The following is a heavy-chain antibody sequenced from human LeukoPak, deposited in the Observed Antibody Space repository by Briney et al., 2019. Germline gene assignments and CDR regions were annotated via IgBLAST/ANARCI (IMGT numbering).Heavy chain of an antibody. Sequence: SETLSLTCSVSGDSISGFYWSWIRQPAGKGLEWIGYIYYSGSANYNPSLKSRVTISVDTSKNQFSLKLSSVTAADTAVYYCARLTPTTLPIYYYYMDVWGKGTTVTVSS. CDR1: GDSISGFY. V-gene: IGHV4-59*12. CDR3: ARLTPTTLPIYYYYMDV. CDR2: IYYSGSA. J-gene: IGHJ6*03. D-gene: IGHD1-7*01.